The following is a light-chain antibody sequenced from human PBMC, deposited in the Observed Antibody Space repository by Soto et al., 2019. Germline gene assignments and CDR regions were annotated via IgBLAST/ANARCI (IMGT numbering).Light chain of an antibody. CDR3: ATWDDSLNGVL. CDR2: FNN. Sequence: QSVLTQPPSASGAPGQRVTISCSGSSSNIGINTVNWYQQLPGTAPKLLIYFNNQRPSGVPDRFSGSKSGTSASLAISGLQSEDEADYYCATWDDSLNGVLFGGGTKVTVL. V-gene: IGLV1-44*01. CDR1: SSNIGINT. J-gene: IGLJ2*01.